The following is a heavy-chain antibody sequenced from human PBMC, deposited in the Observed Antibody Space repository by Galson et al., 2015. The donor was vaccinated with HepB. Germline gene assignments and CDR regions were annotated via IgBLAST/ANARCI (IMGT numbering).Heavy chain of an antibody. D-gene: IGHD5-12*01. CDR1: GDTFSSYA. J-gene: IGHJ6*02. CDR2: IIPIFGTA. V-gene: IGHV1-69*13. Sequence: SVKVSCKASGDTFSSYAISWVRQAPGQGLEWMGGIIPIFGTANYAQKFQGRVTITADESTSTAYMELSSLKAEDTAVYYCARSRGYSGYDSSVYYYYGMDVWGQGTTVTVSS. CDR3: ARSRGYSGYDSSVYYYYGMDV.